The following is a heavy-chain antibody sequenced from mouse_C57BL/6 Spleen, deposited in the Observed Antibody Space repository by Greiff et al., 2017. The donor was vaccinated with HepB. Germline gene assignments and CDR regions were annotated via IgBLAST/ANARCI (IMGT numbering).Heavy chain of an antibody. CDR3: ASDGYYPFAY. CDR2: INPGSGGT. Sequence: VQLQQSGAELVRPGTSVKVSCKASGYAFTNYLIEWVKQRPGQGLEWIGVINPGSGGTNYNEKFKGKATLTADNSSSTAYMQLSSLTSEDSAVYFCASDGYYPFAYWGQGTLVTVSA. CDR1: GYAFTNYL. J-gene: IGHJ3*01. V-gene: IGHV1-54*01. D-gene: IGHD2-3*01.